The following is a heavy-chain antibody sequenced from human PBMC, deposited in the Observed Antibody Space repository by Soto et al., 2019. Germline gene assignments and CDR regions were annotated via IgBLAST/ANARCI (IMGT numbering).Heavy chain of an antibody. CDR2: ISYDGSNK. Sequence: GGSLRLSCAASGFTFSSYGMHWVRQAPGKGLEWVAVISYDGSNKYYADSVKGRFTISRDNSKNTLYLQMNSLRAEDTAVYYCAKPQGPIFGVVTIYFDYWGQGTLVTVSS. V-gene: IGHV3-30*18. CDR3: AKPQGPIFGVVTIYFDY. D-gene: IGHD3-3*01. J-gene: IGHJ4*02. CDR1: GFTFSSYG.